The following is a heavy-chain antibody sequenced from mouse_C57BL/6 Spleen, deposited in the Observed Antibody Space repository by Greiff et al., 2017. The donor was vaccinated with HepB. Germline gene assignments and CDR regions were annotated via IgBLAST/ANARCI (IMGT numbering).Heavy chain of an antibody. CDR1: GFTFSDYG. Sequence: DVKLVESGGGLVKPGGSLKLSCAASGFTFSDYGMHWVRQAPEKGLEWVAYISSGSSTIYYADTVKGRFTISRDNAKNTLFLQMTSLRSEDTAMYYCARDGYSGYFDYWGQGTTLTVSS. CDR3: ARDGYSGYFDY. D-gene: IGHD2-3*01. CDR2: ISSGSSTI. J-gene: IGHJ2*01. V-gene: IGHV5-17*01.